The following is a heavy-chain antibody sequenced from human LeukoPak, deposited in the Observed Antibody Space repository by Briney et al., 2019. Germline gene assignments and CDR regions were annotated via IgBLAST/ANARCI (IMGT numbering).Heavy chain of an antibody. Sequence: GGSLRLSCAASRFTFSSYWMSWVRQAPGKGLEWVANIKQDGSEKNYVDSVKGRFIISRDNAKKSLYLQMNSLRAEDTAVYYCARPGIVDAFDIWGQGTMVTVSS. CDR2: IKQDGSEK. D-gene: IGHD3-10*01. CDR3: ARPGIVDAFDI. J-gene: IGHJ3*02. V-gene: IGHV3-7*01. CDR1: RFTFSSYW.